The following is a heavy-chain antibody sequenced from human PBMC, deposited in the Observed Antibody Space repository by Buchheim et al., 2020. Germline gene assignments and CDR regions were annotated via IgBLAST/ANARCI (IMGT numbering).Heavy chain of an antibody. CDR1: GGSISSGGYS. D-gene: IGHD3-22*01. CDR2: IYHSGRT. Sequence: QLQLQESGSGLVKPSHTLSLSCAVSGGSISSGGYSWSWIRQPPGKGLEWIGYIYHSGRTYFHPSLKSRVTIPVDRSPNQFSRKLSSVTAADTAVYYCARGSDYYDSSGYGLPLDYWGQGTL. J-gene: IGHJ4*02. CDR3: ARGSDYYDSSGYGLPLDY. V-gene: IGHV4-30-2*01.